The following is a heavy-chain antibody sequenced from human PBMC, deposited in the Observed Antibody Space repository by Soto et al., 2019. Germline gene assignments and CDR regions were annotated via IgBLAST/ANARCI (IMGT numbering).Heavy chain of an antibody. J-gene: IGHJ4*02. V-gene: IGHV4-31*03. CDR1: GGSISSGGYY. CDR2: IYYSGST. D-gene: IGHD3-9*01. CDR3: AGDDILTGPNFDY. Sequence: PSETLSLTCTVSGGSISSGGYYWSWIRQHPGKGLEWIGYIYYSGSTYYNPSLKSRVTISVDTSKNQFSLKLSSVTAADTAVYYCAGDDILTGPNFDYWGQGTLVTVSS.